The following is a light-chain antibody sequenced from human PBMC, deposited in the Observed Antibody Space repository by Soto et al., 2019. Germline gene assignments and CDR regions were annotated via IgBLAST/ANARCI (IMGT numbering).Light chain of an antibody. J-gene: IGKJ5*01. CDR3: QQHHNWSIA. CDR2: GAS. CDR1: QSVSSN. Sequence: IVMTQSPATLSVAPWERATLSCRASQSVSSNLAWYQQKAGQAPRLLIYGASTRATGIPARFSGSGSGTEFTLTISSLQSEDFAVYYCQQHHNWSIAFGQGTRLEIK. V-gene: IGKV3-15*01.